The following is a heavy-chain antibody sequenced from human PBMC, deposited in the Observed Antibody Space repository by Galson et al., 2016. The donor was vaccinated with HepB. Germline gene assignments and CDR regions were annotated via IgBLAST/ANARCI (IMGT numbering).Heavy chain of an antibody. V-gene: IGHV3-7*03. CDR1: GFAFDDYW. Sequence: SLRLSCAASGFAFDDYWMSWVRQGPVKGLEWVANIHKDGNTKAYVGSVQGRFTISRDNAERSVSLQMDGLRPEDTAVYYCVRAVRTYYSGSWWDSWGQGTLVTVSS. D-gene: IGHD6-13*01. J-gene: IGHJ5*01. CDR2: IHKDGNTK. CDR3: VRAVRTYYSGSWWDS.